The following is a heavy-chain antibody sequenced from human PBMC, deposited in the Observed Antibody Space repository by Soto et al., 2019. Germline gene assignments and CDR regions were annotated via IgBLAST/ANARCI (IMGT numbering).Heavy chain of an antibody. D-gene: IGHD2-15*01. CDR1: GGTFSSYA. Sequence: QVQLVQSGAEVKKPGSSVKVSCKASGGTFSSYAISWVRQAPGQGLEWMGGIIPIFGTANYAQKFQGRVTITADESTSTAYMELSSLRSEDTAVYYCASARVGYCSGGSCYTYYYGMDVWGQVTTVTVSS. CDR3: ASARVGYCSGGSCYTYYYGMDV. CDR2: IIPIFGTA. V-gene: IGHV1-69*01. J-gene: IGHJ6*02.